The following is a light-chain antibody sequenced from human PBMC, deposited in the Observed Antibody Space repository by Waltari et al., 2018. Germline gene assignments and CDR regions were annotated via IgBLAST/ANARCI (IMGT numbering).Light chain of an antibody. CDR1: SSDIGGYNS. V-gene: IGLV2-14*01. Sequence: QSALTQPASVSGSPGQSITISCTGTSSDIGGYNSVSWYQQHPGKAPELMTYEVINRPSGVSNRFAGSKSGNTASLTISGLQAEDEADYYCSSYTSISTTYVFGTGTKVTVL. J-gene: IGLJ1*01. CDR2: EVI. CDR3: SSYTSISTTYV.